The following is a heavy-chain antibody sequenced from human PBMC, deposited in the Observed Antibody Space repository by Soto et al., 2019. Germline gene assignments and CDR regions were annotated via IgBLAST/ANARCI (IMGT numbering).Heavy chain of an antibody. CDR3: ARACSGVSCYLTTSYWNYFDY. CDR1: GGSVSDYY. Sequence: SETLSLTCTVSGGSVSDYYWGWIRQPPGKGLEWIGYLYYSGSATYNPSLKSRVTISVDTSKNQFSLRLNSLTAADTAVYYCARACSGVSCYLTTSYWNYFDYWGQGIQVTVSS. D-gene: IGHD2-15*01. V-gene: IGHV4-59*02. CDR2: LYYSGSA. J-gene: IGHJ4*02.